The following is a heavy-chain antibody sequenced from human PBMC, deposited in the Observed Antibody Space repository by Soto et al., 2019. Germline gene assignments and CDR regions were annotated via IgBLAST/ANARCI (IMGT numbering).Heavy chain of an antibody. Sequence: GGSLRLSCAASGFTFSSYSMNWVRQAPGKGLEWVSSISSSSSYIYYADSVKGRFTISRDNAKNSRYLQMNSLRAEDTAVYYCARDPMAKYCSGGSCYYYYYMDVWGKGTTVTVSS. CDR1: GFTFSSYS. D-gene: IGHD2-15*01. CDR2: ISSSSSYI. V-gene: IGHV3-21*01. J-gene: IGHJ6*03. CDR3: ARDPMAKYCSGGSCYYYYYMDV.